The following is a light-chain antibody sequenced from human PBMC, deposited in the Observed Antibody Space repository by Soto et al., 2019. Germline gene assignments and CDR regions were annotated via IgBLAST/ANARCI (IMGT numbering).Light chain of an antibody. CDR1: GSNIGSNS. Sequence: QSVLTQPPSASGTPGQRVSISCSGSGSNIGSNSVNWYQQLPGAAPKLLIYSNNQRPSGVPDRFSGSKSGTSASLAISGLQSEDEADYYCAARDDSLNGEVFGTGTKVTVL. CDR3: AARDDSLNGEV. V-gene: IGLV1-44*01. J-gene: IGLJ1*01. CDR2: SNN.